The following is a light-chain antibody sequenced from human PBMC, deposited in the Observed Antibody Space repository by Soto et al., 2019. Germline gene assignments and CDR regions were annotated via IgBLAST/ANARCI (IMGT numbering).Light chain of an antibody. CDR3: LQDYNYPWT. CDR2: AAS. V-gene: IGKV1-6*01. CDR1: EGIRNE. J-gene: IGKJ1*01. Sequence: AIPMTQSPSSLSASVGDRVTITCRASEGIRNELGWYQQKPGKAPKLLISAASRLQSGVTSRFSGSGSGTDFTLTISSLQPEDFATYYCLQDYNYPWTFGQGTKVEIK.